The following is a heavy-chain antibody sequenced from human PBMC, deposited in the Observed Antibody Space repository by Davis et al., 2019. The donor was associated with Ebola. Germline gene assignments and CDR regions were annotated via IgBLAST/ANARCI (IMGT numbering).Heavy chain of an antibody. D-gene: IGHD6-13*01. J-gene: IGHJ4*02. CDR3: AKHPYSSSWYYFDY. CDR1: GFTFSSYA. Sequence: PGGSLRLSCAASGFTFSSYAMSWVRQAPGKGLEWVSAISGSGGSTYYADSVKGRFTISRANSKTTLYLQMNSLAAEDKAVYYCAKHPYSSSWYYFDYWGQGTLVTVSS. V-gene: IGHV3-23*01. CDR2: ISGSGGST.